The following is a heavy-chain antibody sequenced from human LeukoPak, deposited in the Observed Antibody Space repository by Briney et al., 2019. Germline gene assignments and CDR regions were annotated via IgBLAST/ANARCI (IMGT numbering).Heavy chain of an antibody. V-gene: IGHV3-7*05. CDR3: ARDRAQGLVAYYYYYGMDV. D-gene: IGHD2-8*02. CDR2: IKQDESEK. J-gene: IGHJ6*02. CDR1: GFTFIDYG. Sequence: GGSLRLSCTVCGFTFIDYGVNWVRQAPGKGLEWVANIKQDESEKYYVDFVKGRFAISRDNAKNSLYLQMNSLRAEDTGVYSCARDRAQGLVAYYYYYGMDVWGQGTTVTVSS.